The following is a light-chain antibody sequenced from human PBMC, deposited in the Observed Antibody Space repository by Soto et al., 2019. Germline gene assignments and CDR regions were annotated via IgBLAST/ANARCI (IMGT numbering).Light chain of an antibody. CDR2: GAS. Sequence: EIVLTQSPGTLSLSPGERATLSCRASQSVSSSYLAWYQQKPGPAPRLLIYGASSRATRIPDRFSGSGSGTDFTLTISSLEPEDFEVYYCQQYGSSFTFGPGTKVDIK. CDR3: QQYGSSFT. J-gene: IGKJ3*01. CDR1: QSVSSSY. V-gene: IGKV3-20*01.